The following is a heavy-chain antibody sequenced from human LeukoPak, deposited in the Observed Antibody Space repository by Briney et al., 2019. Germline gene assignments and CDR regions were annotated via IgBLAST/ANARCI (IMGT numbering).Heavy chain of an antibody. Sequence: SETLSLTCTVSGVSISSYYWSWIRQPPGKGLEWIGYIYYSGSTNYNPSLKSRVTISVDTSKNQFSLKLSSVTAVDTAVYYCARGRDYDILTAHGGFDSWGQGTLVTVSS. V-gene: IGHV4-59*01. J-gene: IGHJ4*02. CDR2: IYYSGST. CDR3: ARGRDYDILTAHGGFDS. D-gene: IGHD3-9*01. CDR1: GVSISSYY.